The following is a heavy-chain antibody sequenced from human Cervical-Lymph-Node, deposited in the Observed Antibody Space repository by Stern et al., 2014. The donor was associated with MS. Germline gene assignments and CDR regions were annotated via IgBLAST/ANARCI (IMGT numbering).Heavy chain of an antibody. CDR2: LSWDDAK. CDR3: AQTNYFASRSYSLYNWLDP. CDR1: GFSLSTSGVG. D-gene: IGHD3-10*01. Sequence: QVTLRESGPTLVKPTQTLTLTCTFSGFSLSTSGVGVGWIRQPPGQALEWLALLSWDDAKRYSPSLRNRVNLHQDKTQNQVVLTMTNMDPVDTGTYYCAQTNYFASRSYSLYNWLDPWGQGTRVIVSS. V-gene: IGHV2-5*02. J-gene: IGHJ5*02.